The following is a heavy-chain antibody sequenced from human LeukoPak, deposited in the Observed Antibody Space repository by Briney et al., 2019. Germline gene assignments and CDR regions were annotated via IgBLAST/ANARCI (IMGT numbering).Heavy chain of an antibody. Sequence: GGSLTLSCAASGFSFSAYGMHWVRQASGRGLEGVAFIQNDGSDKYYVDSVKGRLPVSRANSKNTLYLQLTSLRPEDMAVYYCANNGISGSPHYWGQGTLVTVSS. CDR1: GFSFSAYG. V-gene: IGHV3-30*02. CDR3: ANNGISGSPHY. J-gene: IGHJ4*02. CDR2: IQNDGSDK. D-gene: IGHD1-26*01.